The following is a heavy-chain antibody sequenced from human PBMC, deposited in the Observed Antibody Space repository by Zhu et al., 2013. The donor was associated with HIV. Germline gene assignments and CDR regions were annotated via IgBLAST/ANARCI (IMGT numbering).Heavy chain of an antibody. CDR1: GGSVSSGSYY. V-gene: IGHV4-61*01. Sequence: QVQLQESGPGLVKPSETLSLTCTVSGGSVSSGSYYWSWIRQPPGKGLEWIGYIYYSGSTNYNPSLKSRVTISVDTSKNQFSLKLSSVTAADTAVYYCARVGMDFGVVINNWFDPWGQGTLVTVSS. CDR2: IYYSGST. CDR3: ARVGMDFGVVINNWFDP. J-gene: IGHJ5*02. D-gene: IGHD3-3*01.